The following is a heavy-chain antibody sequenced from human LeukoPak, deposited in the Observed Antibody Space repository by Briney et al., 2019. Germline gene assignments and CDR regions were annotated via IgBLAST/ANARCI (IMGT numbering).Heavy chain of an antibody. V-gene: IGHV3-23*01. Sequence: GGSLRLSCAASGFTFSSYAMSWVRQAPGKGLEWVSAISGSGGSTYYADSVKGRFTISRDNSKSTLYLQMNSLRAEDTAVYYCAKLQRNYYDSSGSVEYFQHWGQGTLVTVSS. CDR2: ISGSGGST. J-gene: IGHJ1*01. CDR1: GFTFSSYA. D-gene: IGHD3-22*01. CDR3: AKLQRNYYDSSGSVEYFQH.